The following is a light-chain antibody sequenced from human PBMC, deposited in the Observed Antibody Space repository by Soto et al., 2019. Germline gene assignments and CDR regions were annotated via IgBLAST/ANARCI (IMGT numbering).Light chain of an antibody. CDR2: GAS. CDR3: QQYSHWPIT. V-gene: IGKV3-15*01. CDR1: QSINSN. Sequence: EVLMTQSPATLSVSPGDRATLSCRASQSINSNLAWYQQQPGQAPRLLIYGASTRATAGPDRFSGSGSGTDVTLTITSPQSDDFAVYFCQQYSHWPITFGQGTRLDIK. J-gene: IGKJ5*01.